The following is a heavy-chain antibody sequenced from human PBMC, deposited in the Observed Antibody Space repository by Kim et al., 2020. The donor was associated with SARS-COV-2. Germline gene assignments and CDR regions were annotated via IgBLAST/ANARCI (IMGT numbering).Heavy chain of an antibody. CDR3: AKETAAAGTLPFFFDY. D-gene: IGHD6-13*01. J-gene: IGHJ4*02. V-gene: IGHV3-23*01. Sequence: VKGRFTISRDNSKNPLYLQMNSLRAEDTAVYYCAKETAAAGTLPFFFDYWGQGTLVTVSS.